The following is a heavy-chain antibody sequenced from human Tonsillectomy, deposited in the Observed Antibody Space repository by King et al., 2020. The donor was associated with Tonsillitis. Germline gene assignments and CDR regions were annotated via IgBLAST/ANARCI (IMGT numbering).Heavy chain of an antibody. CDR3: AKDITISFFGMDV. J-gene: IGHJ6*02. D-gene: IGHD3-3*01. Sequence: VQLVESGGGLVQPGRSLRLSCAASGFTFDDYAMHWGRQAPGKGLGGVSGISWNSGRIGYADSVKGRFTISRDNAKNSLYLQMNSLSAEDTAFYYCAKDITISFFGMDVWGQGTTVTVSS. CDR1: GFTFDDYA. CDR2: ISWNSGRI. V-gene: IGHV3-9*01.